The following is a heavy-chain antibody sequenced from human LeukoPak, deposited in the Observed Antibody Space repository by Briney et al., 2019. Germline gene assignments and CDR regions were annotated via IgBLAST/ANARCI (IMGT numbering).Heavy chain of an antibody. Sequence: ASVKVSCKASGGTFSSYAISWERQAPGQGLEWMGGIIPIFGTANYAQKFQGRVTITADESTSTAYMELSSLRSEDTAVYYCAGVESRGYYYGMDVWGQGTTVTVSS. CDR2: IIPIFGTA. CDR1: GGTFSSYA. V-gene: IGHV1-69*01. J-gene: IGHJ6*02. CDR3: AGVESRGYYYGMDV.